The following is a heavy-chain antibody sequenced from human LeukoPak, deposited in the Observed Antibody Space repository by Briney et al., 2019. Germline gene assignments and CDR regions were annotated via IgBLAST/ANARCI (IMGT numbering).Heavy chain of an antibody. CDR2: ISGDGGST. D-gene: IGHD6-19*01. CDR1: GFIFDNYA. J-gene: IGHJ4*02. Sequence: GGSLRLSCAAPGFIFDNYAIHWVHQAPGKGLDWVSLISGDGGSTFFADSVRGRFTISRDNTRKSLSLQMNSLRSEDTALYYCARESETSGWYDYWGQGTLVTVSS. V-gene: IGHV3-43*02. CDR3: ARESETSGWYDY.